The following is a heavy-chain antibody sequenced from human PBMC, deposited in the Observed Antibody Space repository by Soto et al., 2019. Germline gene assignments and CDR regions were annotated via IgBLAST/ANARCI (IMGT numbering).Heavy chain of an antibody. V-gene: IGHV4-31*01. CDR2: IYYSGST. J-gene: IGHJ3*02. CDR1: GGSISSGGYY. Sequence: QVQLQESGPGLVKPSQTLSLTCTVSGGSISSGGYYWSWIRQHPGKGLEWIGYIYYSGSTYYNPSLKRPVTISVDTSKNQFSLKLSSVTAADTAVYYCARESTGETGAFDIWGQGTMVTVSS. CDR3: ARESTGETGAFDI. D-gene: IGHD3-16*01.